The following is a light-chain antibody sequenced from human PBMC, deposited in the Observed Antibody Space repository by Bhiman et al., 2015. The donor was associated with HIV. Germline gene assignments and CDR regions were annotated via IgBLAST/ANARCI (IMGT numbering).Light chain of an antibody. CDR3: GTWDSSLSAGV. CDR1: SSNIGNNY. Sequence: QSVLTQPPSVSAAPGQKVTISCSGSSSNIGNNYVSWYQQLPGTAPKLLIYENTKRPSGIPDRFSGSKSGTSATLGITGLQTGDEGDYYCGTWDSSLSAGVFGTGTKVTVL. V-gene: IGLV1-51*02. J-gene: IGLJ1*01. CDR2: ENT.